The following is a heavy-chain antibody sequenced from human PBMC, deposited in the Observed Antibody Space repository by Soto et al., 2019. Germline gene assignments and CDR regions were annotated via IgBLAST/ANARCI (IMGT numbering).Heavy chain of an antibody. D-gene: IGHD6-19*01. J-gene: IGHJ6*02. CDR1: GFTFSSYG. CDR2: ISYDGSNK. V-gene: IGHV3-30*18. Sequence: LSLSCAASGFTFSSYGMHWVRQAPGKGLEWVAVISYDGSNKYYADSVKGRFTISRDNSKNTLYLQMISLRADDTAVYYCAKSPGQVPYYYGMDVWGQGTTVTVSS. CDR3: AKSPGQVPYYYGMDV.